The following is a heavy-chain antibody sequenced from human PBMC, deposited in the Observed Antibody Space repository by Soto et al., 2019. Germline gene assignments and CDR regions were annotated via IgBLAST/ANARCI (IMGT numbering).Heavy chain of an antibody. CDR1: GFTFSSYA. Sequence: GGSLRLSCAASGFTFSSYAMSWVRQAPGKGLEWVSAISGSGGSTYYADSMKGRFTISRDNSKNTLYLQMNSLRAEDTAVYYCAKDLKKAVTSDFDYWAQGTPVTVSS. CDR3: AKDLKKAVTSDFDY. J-gene: IGHJ4*02. V-gene: IGHV3-23*01. CDR2: ISGSGGST. D-gene: IGHD2-2*01.